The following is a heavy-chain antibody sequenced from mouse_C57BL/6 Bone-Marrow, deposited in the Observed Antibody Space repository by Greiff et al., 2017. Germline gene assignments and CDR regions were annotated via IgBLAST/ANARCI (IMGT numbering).Heavy chain of an antibody. CDR3: ARPMDY. CDR2: ISSGGSYT. Sequence: EVHLVESGGDLVKPGGSLKLSCAASGFTFSSYGMSWVRQTTDKRLEWVATISSGGSYTYYPDSVKGRFTISRDNAKNTLYLQMSSLKSEDTAMYYCARPMDYWGQGTSVTVSS. J-gene: IGHJ4*01. V-gene: IGHV5-6*01. CDR1: GFTFSSYG.